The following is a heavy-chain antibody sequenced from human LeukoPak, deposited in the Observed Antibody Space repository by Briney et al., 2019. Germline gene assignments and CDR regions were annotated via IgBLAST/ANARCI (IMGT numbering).Heavy chain of an antibody. Sequence: PSETLSLTCAVHGGSFSGYYWSWIRQPPGKGLEWIGEINHSGSTNYNPSLKSRVTISVDTSKNQFSLKLSSVTAADTAVYYCARGRRSPHFTYSSGWSSPHYFDYWGQGTLVTVSS. CDR1: GGSFSGYY. V-gene: IGHV4-34*01. CDR3: ARGRRSPHFTYSSGWSSPHYFDY. D-gene: IGHD6-19*01. J-gene: IGHJ4*02. CDR2: INHSGST.